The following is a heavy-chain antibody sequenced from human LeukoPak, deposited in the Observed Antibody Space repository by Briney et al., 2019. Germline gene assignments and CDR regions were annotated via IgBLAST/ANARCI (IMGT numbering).Heavy chain of an antibody. V-gene: IGHV4-59*01. CDR3: ARDKGKYSYGPDAFDI. D-gene: IGHD5-18*01. Sequence: SETLSLTCTVSGGSISSYYWSWIRQPPGKGLEWVGYIYYSGSTNYNPSLKSRVTISVDTSKNQFSLKLSSVTAADTAVYYCARDKGKYSYGPDAFDIWGQGTMVTVSS. J-gene: IGHJ3*02. CDR2: IYYSGST. CDR1: GGSISSYY.